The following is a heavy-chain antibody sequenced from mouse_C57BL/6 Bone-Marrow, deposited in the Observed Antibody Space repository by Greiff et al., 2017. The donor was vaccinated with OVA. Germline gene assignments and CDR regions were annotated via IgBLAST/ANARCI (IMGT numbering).Heavy chain of an antibody. V-gene: IGHV1-42*01. CDR1: GYSFTGYY. D-gene: IGHD1-1*01. J-gene: IGHJ4*01. Sequence: VQLQQSGPELVKPGASVKISCKASGYSFTGYYMNWVKQSPEKSLEWIGEINPSTGGTTYNQKFKAKATLTVDKSSSTAYMQLKSLTSEDSAVYDCAKIGNYGSSLYAMDYWGQGTSVTVSS. CDR2: INPSTGGT. CDR3: AKIGNYGSSLYAMDY.